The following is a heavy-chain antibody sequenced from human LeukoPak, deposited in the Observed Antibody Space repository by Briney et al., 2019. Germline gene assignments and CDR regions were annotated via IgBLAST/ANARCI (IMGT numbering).Heavy chain of an antibody. Sequence: GGSLRLSCAASGFTFSSYAMSWVRQTPGKGLEWVSAISGSGGSTYYADSVKGRFTISRDNSKNTLYLQMNSLRAEDTAVYYCAKVLSTTVTTGYGMDVWGQGTTVTVSS. CDR2: ISGSGGST. D-gene: IGHD4-17*01. J-gene: IGHJ6*02. V-gene: IGHV3-23*01. CDR3: AKVLSTTVTTGYGMDV. CDR1: GFTFSSYA.